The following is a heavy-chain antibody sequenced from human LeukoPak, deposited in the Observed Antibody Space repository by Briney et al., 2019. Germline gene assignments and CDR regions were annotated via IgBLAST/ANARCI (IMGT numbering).Heavy chain of an antibody. CDR3: ARGRGSGYYVY. CDR1: GGTFSSYA. CDR2: TIPILGIA. D-gene: IGHD3-22*01. V-gene: IGHV1-69*04. Sequence: SVKVSCKASGGTFSSYAISWVRQAPGQGLEWMGRTIPILGIANYAQKFQGRVTITADKSTSTAYMELRSLRSDDTAVYYCARGRGSGYYVYWGQGTLVTVSS. J-gene: IGHJ4*02.